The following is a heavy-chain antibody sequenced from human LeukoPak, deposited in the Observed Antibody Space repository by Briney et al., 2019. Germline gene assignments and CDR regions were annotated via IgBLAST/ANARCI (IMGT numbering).Heavy chain of an antibody. CDR2: INWNGGST. J-gene: IGHJ4*02. D-gene: IGHD4-11*01. CDR1: GFTFDDYG. Sequence: GGSLRLSCAASGFTFDDYGMSWVRQAPGKGLEWVSGINWNGGSTGYADSVKGRFTISRDNAKNSLYLQMNSLRGEDAALYYCARGGDYSGGYYFDYWGQGTLVTVSS. V-gene: IGHV3-20*04. CDR3: ARGGDYSGGYYFDY.